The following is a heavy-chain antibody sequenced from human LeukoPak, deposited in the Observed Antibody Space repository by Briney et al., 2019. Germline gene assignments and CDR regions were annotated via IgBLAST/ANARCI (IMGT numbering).Heavy chain of an antibody. CDR3: ARQGRGSGWFLP. CDR1: GGSSSSSSYY. CDR2: IYYSGST. D-gene: IGHD6-19*01. J-gene: IGHJ5*02. V-gene: IGHV4-39*01. Sequence: SETLSLTCTVSGGSSSSSSYYWGWIRQPPGKGLEWIGSIYYSGSTYYKPSLKSRVTISVDTSKNQFSLKLSSVTAADTAVYYCARQGRGSGWFLPWGQGTLVTVSS.